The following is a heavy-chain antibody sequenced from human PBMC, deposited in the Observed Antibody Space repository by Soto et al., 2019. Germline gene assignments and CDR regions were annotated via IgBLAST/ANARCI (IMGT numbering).Heavy chain of an antibody. CDR3: ARGTSSLDGVDV. J-gene: IGHJ6*02. D-gene: IGHD2-2*01. CDR2: ISSYNGNT. V-gene: IGHV1-18*01. CDR1: GYTFSIYG. Sequence: QVQLVQSGAEVKKPGASVKVSCKASGYTFSIYGITWVRQAPGQGLEWMGWISSYNGNTNYAQTLQGRVTMTTDTSTTTAYMELSNLRPNDKAVYYCARGTSSLDGVDVWGQGTTVTVSS.